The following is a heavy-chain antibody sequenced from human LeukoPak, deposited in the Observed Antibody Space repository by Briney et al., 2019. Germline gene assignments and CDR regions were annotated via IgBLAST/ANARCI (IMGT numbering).Heavy chain of an antibody. Sequence: SETLSLTCTVSGGPISSYYWSWIRQPPGKGLEWIGYIYYSGSTNYNPSLKSRVTISVDTSKNQFSLKLSSVTAADTAVYYCARENGGFDYWGQGTLVTVSS. J-gene: IGHJ4*02. CDR2: IYYSGST. D-gene: IGHD3-10*01. V-gene: IGHV4-59*01. CDR3: ARENGGFDY. CDR1: GGPISSYY.